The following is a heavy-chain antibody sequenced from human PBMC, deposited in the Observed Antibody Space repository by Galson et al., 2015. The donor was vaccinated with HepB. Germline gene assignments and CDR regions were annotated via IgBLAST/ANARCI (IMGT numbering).Heavy chain of an antibody. CDR2: ISSSSSTI. CDR3: AREPPFVDTMIVALGDV. D-gene: IGHD3-22*01. V-gene: IGHV3-48*02. J-gene: IGHJ6*02. Sequence: SLRLSCAASGFTFSSYSMNWVRQAPGKGLEWVSYISSSSSTIYYADSVKGRFTISRDNAKNSLYLQMNSLRDEDTAVYYCAREPPFVDTMIVALGDVWGQGTTVTVSS. CDR1: GFTFSSYS.